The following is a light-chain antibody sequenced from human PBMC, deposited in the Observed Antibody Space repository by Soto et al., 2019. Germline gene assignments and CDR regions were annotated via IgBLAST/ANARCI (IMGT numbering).Light chain of an antibody. CDR2: GAS. CDR3: QQYGSSPVT. Sequence: EIVLTQSPGTLSLSPGERATLSCRASQTVSSSYLAWYQQKPGQAPRLLIYGASSRATGIPDRFSGSGSGTDFTLTISRLEPEDFAVYYWQQYGSSPVTFGQGTRLEIK. V-gene: IGKV3-20*01. J-gene: IGKJ5*01. CDR1: QTVSSSY.